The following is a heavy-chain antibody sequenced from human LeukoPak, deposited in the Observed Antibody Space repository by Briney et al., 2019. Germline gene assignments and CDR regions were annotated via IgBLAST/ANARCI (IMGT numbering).Heavy chain of an antibody. CDR2: ISGGGGST. D-gene: IGHD3-10*01. Sequence: GGSPRLSCAASGFTFSSYAMSWVRQAPGKGLEWVSAISGGGGSTYYADSVKGRFTISRDNSKNTLYLQMNSLRAEDTAVYYCAKDRFPMVRGVIGHWGQGTLVTVSS. CDR3: AKDRFPMVRGVIGH. J-gene: IGHJ4*02. CDR1: GFTFSSYA. V-gene: IGHV3-23*01.